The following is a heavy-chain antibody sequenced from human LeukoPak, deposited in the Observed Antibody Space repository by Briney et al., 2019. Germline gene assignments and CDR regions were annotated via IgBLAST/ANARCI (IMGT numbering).Heavy chain of an antibody. J-gene: IGHJ4*02. CDR2: ISGSGGST. CDR1: GFTFSSYA. D-gene: IGHD1-1*01. Sequence: GGSLRLSCAASGFTFSSYAMSWVRQAPGKGLEWVSAISGSGGSTYYADSVKGRSTISRDNSKNTLYLQMNSLRAEDTAVYYCAKDVRWNDEYFDYWGQGTLVTVSS. V-gene: IGHV3-23*01. CDR3: AKDVRWNDEYFDY.